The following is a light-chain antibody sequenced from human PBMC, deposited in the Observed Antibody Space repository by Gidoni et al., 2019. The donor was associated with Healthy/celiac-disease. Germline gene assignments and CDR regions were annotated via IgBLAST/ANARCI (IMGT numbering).Light chain of an antibody. CDR1: NMGSKS. V-gene: IGLV3-21*02. Sequence: SYVLTQPPTVSVDPGQTARITCGGDNMGSKSVHWYQQKPGQAPVLVVYDDSDRPSGIPERFSGSNSGNTATLTISRVEAGDEADYYCQVWDSSSDHVVFCGGTKLTVL. CDR3: QVWDSSSDHVV. J-gene: IGLJ2*01. CDR2: DDS.